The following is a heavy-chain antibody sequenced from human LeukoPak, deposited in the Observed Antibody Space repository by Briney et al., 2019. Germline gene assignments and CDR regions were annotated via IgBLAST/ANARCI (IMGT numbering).Heavy chain of an antibody. Sequence: QTGGSLRLSCAASGFTFSSYGMHWVRQAPGKGLEWVAVIWYDGSNKYYADSVKGRFTISRDNSKNTLYLQMNSLRAEDTAVYYCARDRNYGGSFDYWGQGTLVTVSS. CDR1: GFTFSSYG. D-gene: IGHD4-23*01. V-gene: IGHV3-33*01. J-gene: IGHJ4*02. CDR2: IWYDGSNK. CDR3: ARDRNYGGSFDY.